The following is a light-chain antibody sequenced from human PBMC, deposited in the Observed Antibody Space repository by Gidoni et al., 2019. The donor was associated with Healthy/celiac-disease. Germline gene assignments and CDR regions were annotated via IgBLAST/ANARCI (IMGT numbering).Light chain of an antibody. CDR3: QQYYSYPGT. J-gene: IGKJ1*01. Sequence: ALRITPSPSSFSASTGDRVTITCRASQGISSYLAWYQQKPGKAPKLLIYAASTLQSGVPSRFSGSGSGTDFTLTISSLQSEDFATYYCQQYYSYPGTFGQGTKVEIK. V-gene: IGKV1-8*01. CDR1: QGISSY. CDR2: AAS.